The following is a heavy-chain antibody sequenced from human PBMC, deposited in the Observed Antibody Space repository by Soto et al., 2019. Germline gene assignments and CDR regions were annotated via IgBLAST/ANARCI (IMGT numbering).Heavy chain of an antibody. J-gene: IGHJ4*02. Sequence: QVQLVPSGAEVKKPGASVKVSCKASGYIFTNYYIHWVRQAPGQGLEWMAIINPLPTSGSTNYARKFQGRVNVTRDTSTSTVYMELSSLGSEDTAIYYCARDLAAAAYWGQGTLVTVSS. CDR3: ARDLAAAAY. V-gene: IGHV1-46*01. D-gene: IGHD6-13*01. CDR2: INPLPTSGST. CDR1: GYIFTNYY.